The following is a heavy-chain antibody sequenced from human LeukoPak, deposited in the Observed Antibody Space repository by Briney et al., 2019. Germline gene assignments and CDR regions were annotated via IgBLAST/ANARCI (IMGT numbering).Heavy chain of an antibody. V-gene: IGHV1-2*02. CDR1: GYTFTGYY. Sequence: ASVKVSCKASGYTFTGYYMHWVRQAPGQGLEWMGWINPNSGGTNYAQKFQGRVTMTSDTSISTAYMELSRLRSDDTAVYYCAREGSSSWYNYMDVWGKGTTVTVSS. D-gene: IGHD6-13*01. CDR2: INPNSGGT. J-gene: IGHJ6*03. CDR3: AREGSSSWYNYMDV.